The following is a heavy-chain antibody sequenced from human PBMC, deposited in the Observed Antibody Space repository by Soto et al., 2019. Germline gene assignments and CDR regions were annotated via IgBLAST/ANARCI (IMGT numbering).Heavy chain of an antibody. CDR3: ASRRGYSGPLYMDV. J-gene: IGHJ6*03. CDR1: GGSISSSSYY. V-gene: IGHV4-39*01. CDR2: IYYSGST. D-gene: IGHD5-12*01. Sequence: QLQLQESGPGLVKPSETLSLTCTVSGGSISSSSYYWGWTRQPPGKGLEWIGSIYYSGSTYYNPSLKSRVTISVDTSKNQFSLKLSSVTAADTAVYYCASRRGYSGPLYMDVWGKGTTVTVSS.